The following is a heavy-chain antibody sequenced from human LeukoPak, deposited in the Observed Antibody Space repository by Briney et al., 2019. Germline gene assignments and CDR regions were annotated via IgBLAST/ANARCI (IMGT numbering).Heavy chain of an antibody. CDR2: ISAYNGNT. D-gene: IGHD3-22*01. V-gene: IGHV1-18*01. CDR3: ARKYYYDSSGYHFDY. CDR1: GYTFTSYG. Sequence: ASVRVSCKAPGYTFTSYGISWVRQAPGQGLEWMGWISAYNGNTNYAQKLQGRVTMTTDTSTSTAYMELRSLRSDDTAVYYCARKYYYDSSGYHFDYWGQGTLVTVSS. J-gene: IGHJ4*02.